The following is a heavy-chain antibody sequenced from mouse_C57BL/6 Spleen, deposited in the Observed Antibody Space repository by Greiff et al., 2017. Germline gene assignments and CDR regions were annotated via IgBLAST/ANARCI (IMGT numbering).Heavy chain of an antibody. CDR3: ARSGITTVVTRDAMDY. D-gene: IGHD1-1*01. Sequence: VKLQESGAELVRPGPSVKVSCTASGYAFTNYLIEWVKQRPGQGLEWIGVINPGCGGTNYNEKFQGKATLTADKSSSTAYMLLSSLTSEDSAVYFCARSGITTVVTRDAMDYWGQGTSVTVSS. V-gene: IGHV1-54*01. CDR2: INPGCGGT. J-gene: IGHJ4*01. CDR1: GYAFTNYL.